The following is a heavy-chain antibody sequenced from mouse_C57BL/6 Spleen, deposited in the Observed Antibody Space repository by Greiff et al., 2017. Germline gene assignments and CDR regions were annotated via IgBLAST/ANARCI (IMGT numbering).Heavy chain of an antibody. CDR3: TRGGALYGPFAY. J-gene: IGHJ3*01. V-gene: IGHV1-15*01. D-gene: IGHD1-1*01. Sequence: VHLVESGAELVRPGASVTLSCKASGYTFTDYEMHWVKQTPVHGLEWIGAIDPETGGTAYNQKFKGKAILTADKSSSTAYMELRSLTSEDSAVYYCTRGGALYGPFAYWGQGTLVTVSA. CDR1: GYTFTDYE. CDR2: IDPETGGT.